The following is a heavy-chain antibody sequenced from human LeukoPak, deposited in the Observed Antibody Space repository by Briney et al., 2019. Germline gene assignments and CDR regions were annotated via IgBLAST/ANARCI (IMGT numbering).Heavy chain of an antibody. Sequence: GGSLRLSCAASGFTFSAYSMNWVRQAPGKGLEWVSSITSGDYVYFADSLKGRFTISRDNAKSSLYLQMNSLRAEDTAVYYCARGGFNMVRGVIIPSNLYYYYMDIWGKGTTVTVSS. V-gene: IGHV3-21*01. D-gene: IGHD3-10*01. CDR1: GFTFSAYS. CDR3: ARGGFNMVRGVIIPSNLYYYYMDI. CDR2: ITSGDYV. J-gene: IGHJ6*03.